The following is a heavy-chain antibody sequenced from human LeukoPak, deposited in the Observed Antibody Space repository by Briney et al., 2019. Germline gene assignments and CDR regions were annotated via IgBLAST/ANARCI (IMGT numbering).Heavy chain of an antibody. CDR3: ARDLQHYYGSGSYFDY. J-gene: IGHJ4*02. CDR2: IWYDGSNK. V-gene: IGHV3-33*01. Sequence: GESLRLSCAASGFTFSSYGMHWVRQAPGKGLEWVAVIWYDGSNKYYADSVKGRFTISRDNSKNTLYLQMNSLRAEDTAVYYCARDLQHYYGSGSYFDYWGQGTLVTVSS. CDR1: GFTFSSYG. D-gene: IGHD3-10*01.